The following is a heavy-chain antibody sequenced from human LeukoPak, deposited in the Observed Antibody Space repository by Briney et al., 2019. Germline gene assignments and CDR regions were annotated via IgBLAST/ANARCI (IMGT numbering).Heavy chain of an antibody. V-gene: IGHV3-21*01. D-gene: IGHD1-26*01. J-gene: IGHJ3*02. Sequence: PGGSLLLSCAASGFPFNTYTMNWVRHPPGKGLEWVSSISSSSSYIYYAASVKGRFTISRDNAKNSLYLQINSLRAEDTAVYYCARDPTSSWETAFDIWGQGTMVTVSS. CDR2: ISSSSSYI. CDR3: ARDPTSSWETAFDI. CDR1: GFPFNTYT.